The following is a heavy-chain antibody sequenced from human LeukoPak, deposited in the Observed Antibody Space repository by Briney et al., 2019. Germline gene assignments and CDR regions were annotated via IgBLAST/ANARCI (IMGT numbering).Heavy chain of an antibody. Sequence: SETLSLTCTVSGGSISSSSYYWSWIRQPPGKGLEWIGYIYYSGSTNYNPSLKSRVTISVDTSKNQFSLKLSSVTAADTAVYYCARDPLWFGGGPEGMDVWGQGTTVTVSS. CDR2: IYYSGST. CDR3: ARDPLWFGGGPEGMDV. J-gene: IGHJ6*02. D-gene: IGHD3-10*01. V-gene: IGHV4-61*01. CDR1: GGSISSSSYY.